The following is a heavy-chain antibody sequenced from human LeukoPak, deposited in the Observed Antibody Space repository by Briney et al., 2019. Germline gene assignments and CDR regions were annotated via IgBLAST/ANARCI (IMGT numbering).Heavy chain of an antibody. V-gene: IGHV3-21*01. D-gene: IGHD3-10*01. CDR2: ITTGNDK. Sequence: GESLRLSCAASGFTFSCYSMNWVRQAPGKGLEWVSSITTGNDKFYADSAKGRFTISRDDAKNSLYLQMNSLRVEDTALYYCARDPGDHDYWGQGILVTVSS. CDR1: GFTFSCYS. CDR3: ARDPGDHDY. J-gene: IGHJ4*02.